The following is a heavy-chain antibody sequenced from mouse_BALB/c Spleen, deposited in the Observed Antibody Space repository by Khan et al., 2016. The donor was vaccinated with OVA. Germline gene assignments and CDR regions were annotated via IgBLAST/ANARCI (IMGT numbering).Heavy chain of an antibody. CDR2: IGGDSSTI. D-gene: IGHD1-1*01. Sequence: EVELVESGGGLAQPGGSRKLSCAASGFTFSTYGMHWVRQAPEKGLEWVAYIGGDSSTIYYADTVKGRFTISRDNPKNTLFLQMTSLMSEDTARYYCATSYFYGYYFDYWGPGTTLTVSS. CDR3: ATSYFYGYYFDY. CDR1: GFTFSTYG. J-gene: IGHJ2*01. V-gene: IGHV5-17*02.